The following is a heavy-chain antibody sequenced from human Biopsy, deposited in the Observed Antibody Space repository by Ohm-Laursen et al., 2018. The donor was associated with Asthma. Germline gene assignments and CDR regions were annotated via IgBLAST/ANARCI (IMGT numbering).Heavy chain of an antibody. V-gene: IGHV1-3*01. CDR2: INAGNGNT. D-gene: IGHD3-22*01. CDR3: ARDALHDNSAYIGDAFDF. Sequence: ASVKVSCKASGYTFINYAIHWVRQAPGQRLEWMGWINAGNGNTKYSQKFQGRVTITRDRSISTAYMELNRLRSDDTAVYYCARDALHDNSAYIGDAFDFWGQGTMVTVPS. CDR1: GYTFINYA. J-gene: IGHJ3*01.